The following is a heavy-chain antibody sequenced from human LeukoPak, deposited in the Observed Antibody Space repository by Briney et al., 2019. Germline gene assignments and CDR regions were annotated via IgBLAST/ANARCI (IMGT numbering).Heavy chain of an antibody. Sequence: SETLSLTCAVSGYSISSGYYWGWIRQPPGKGLEWIGSIYHSGSTHYNPSLKSRVTISVDTSKNQFSLKLNSVTAARTAVYDLGRKGYNNFFDYWGQGTLVTV. CDR3: GRKGYNNFFDY. J-gene: IGHJ4*02. D-gene: IGHD1-1*01. CDR2: IYHSGST. V-gene: IGHV4-38-2*01. CDR1: GYSISSGYY.